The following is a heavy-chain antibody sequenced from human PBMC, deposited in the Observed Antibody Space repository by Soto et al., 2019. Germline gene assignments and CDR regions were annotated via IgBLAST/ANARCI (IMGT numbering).Heavy chain of an antibody. J-gene: IGHJ5*02. CDR1: GFTFSGSA. D-gene: IGHD4-17*01. V-gene: IGHV3-73*01. CDR2: IRSKANSYAT. CDR3: TRPFSTPVTTSLWCDP. Sequence: PGGSLRLSCAASGFTFSGSAMHWVRQASGKGLEWVGRIRSKANSYATAYAASVKGRFTISRDDSKNTAYLQMNSLKTEDTAVYYCTRPFSTPVTTSLWCDPWGQGTLVTVSS.